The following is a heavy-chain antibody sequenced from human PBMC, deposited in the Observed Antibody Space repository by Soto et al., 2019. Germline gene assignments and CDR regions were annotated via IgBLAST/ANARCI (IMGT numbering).Heavy chain of an antibody. CDR2: VSGSGGSP. CDR3: VKGKESGYRGAFDS. CDR1: GFNFGSYA. Sequence: RLSCAASGFNFGSYAMGWVRQAPGKGLEWVSGVSGSGGSPYYADSVKGRLTISKDKSKNTLYLDLNNLRPEDTAVYFCVKGKESGYRGAFDSWGQGTMVTVSS. D-gene: IGHD5-18*01. J-gene: IGHJ4*02. V-gene: IGHV3-23*01.